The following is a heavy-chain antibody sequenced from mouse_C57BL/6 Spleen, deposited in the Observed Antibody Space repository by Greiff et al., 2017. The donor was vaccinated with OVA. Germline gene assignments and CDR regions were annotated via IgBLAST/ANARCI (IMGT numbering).Heavy chain of an antibody. CDR2: IDPETGGT. V-gene: IGHV1-15*01. Sequence: VQLQQSGAELVRPGASVTLSCKASGYTFTDYEMHWVKQTPVHGLEWIGAIDPETGGTAYNQKFKGKAILTADKSSSTAYMELRSLTSEDSAVYYCSNWDGWYFDVWGTGTTVTVSS. CDR1: GYTFTDYE. J-gene: IGHJ1*03. D-gene: IGHD4-1*02. CDR3: SNWDGWYFDV.